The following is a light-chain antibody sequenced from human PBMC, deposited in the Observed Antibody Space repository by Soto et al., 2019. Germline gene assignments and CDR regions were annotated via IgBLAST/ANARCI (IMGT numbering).Light chain of an antibody. CDR2: DVT. J-gene: IGLJ2*01. CDR3: SSYTSVLAVV. V-gene: IGLV2-14*03. CDR1: SNDIGAYDY. Sequence: QSVLTQPASVSGSPGQSITISCTGTSNDIGAYDYVSWYQQHPGKAPKLLIFDVTYRPSGVSDRFSGSKSGRTASLTISGLQSEEEADYYFSSYTSVLAVVFGGGTKLTVL.